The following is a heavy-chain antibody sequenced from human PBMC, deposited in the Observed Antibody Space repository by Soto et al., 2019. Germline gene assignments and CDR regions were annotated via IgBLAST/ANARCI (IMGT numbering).Heavy chain of an antibody. CDR3: ARDRRGGAFDI. V-gene: IGHV1-69*04. D-gene: IGHD3-10*01. Sequence: SVKVACEASGGSFSSYTISWVRQAPGQGLEWMGRIIPILGIANYAQKFQGRVTITADKSTSTAYMELSSLRSEDTAVYYCARDRRGGAFDIWGQGTMVTVSS. CDR2: IIPILGIA. J-gene: IGHJ3*02. CDR1: GGSFSSYT.